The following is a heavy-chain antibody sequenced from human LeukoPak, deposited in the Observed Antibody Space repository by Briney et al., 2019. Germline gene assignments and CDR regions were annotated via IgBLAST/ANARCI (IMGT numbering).Heavy chain of an antibody. CDR2: IWFDGSNK. J-gene: IGHJ4*02. V-gene: IGHV3-30*02. CDR1: GFTFSSYW. CDR3: AKDQNYFGSGTSAIDY. D-gene: IGHD3-10*01. Sequence: PGGSLRLSCAASGFTFSSYWMTWVRQAPGKGLEWVAVIWFDGSNKYYEDSVKGRFTISRDISKNTLYLRMNSLRAEDTAVYHCAKDQNYFGSGTSAIDYWGQGTLVTVSS.